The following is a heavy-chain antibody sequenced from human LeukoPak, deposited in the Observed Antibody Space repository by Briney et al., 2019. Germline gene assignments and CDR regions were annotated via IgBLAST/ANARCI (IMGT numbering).Heavy chain of an antibody. Sequence: SETLSLTCAVYGGSFSGYYWSWIRQPPGKGLEWIGEINHSGSTNYNPSLKSRVTISVDTSKNQFSLKLSSVTAADTAVYYCARGTYYYDSSGPASRDDAFDIWGQGTMVTVSS. CDR2: INHSGST. D-gene: IGHD3-22*01. V-gene: IGHV4-34*01. CDR1: GGSFSGYY. CDR3: ARGTYYYDSSGPASRDDAFDI. J-gene: IGHJ3*02.